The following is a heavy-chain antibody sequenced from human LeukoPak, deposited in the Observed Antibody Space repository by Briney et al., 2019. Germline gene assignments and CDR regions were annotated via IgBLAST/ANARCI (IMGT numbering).Heavy chain of an antibody. D-gene: IGHD2-8*01. CDR1: GGSISSYY. CDR2: IFYAGST. CDR3: ARGSLTEDY. J-gene: IGHJ4*02. Sequence: SETLFPTCTVSGGSISSYYWSWIRQPPGKGLEWIGSIFYAGSTYYNPSLKSRVTLSVDTSKNQVSLKLNSVTAADTAMFYCARGSLTEDYWGQGTLVTVSS. V-gene: IGHV4-59*12.